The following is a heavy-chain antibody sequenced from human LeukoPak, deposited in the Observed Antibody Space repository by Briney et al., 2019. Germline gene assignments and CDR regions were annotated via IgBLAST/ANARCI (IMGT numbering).Heavy chain of an antibody. V-gene: IGHV5-51*01. Sequence: GESLKISCKGSGYSFTSYWIGWVRQMPGKGLEWMGIIYPGDSDARYSPSFQGQVTISADKSISTAYLQWSSLKASDTAMYCCARHIEYCSGGSCYPPYFDYWGQGTLVTVSS. CDR3: ARHIEYCSGGSCYPPYFDY. D-gene: IGHD2-15*01. CDR2: IYPGDSDA. CDR1: GYSFTSYW. J-gene: IGHJ4*02.